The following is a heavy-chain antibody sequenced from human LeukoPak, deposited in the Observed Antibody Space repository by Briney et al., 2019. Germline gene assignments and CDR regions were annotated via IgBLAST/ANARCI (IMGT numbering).Heavy chain of an antibody. V-gene: IGHV1-69*01. Sequence: ASVKVSCKVSGGTFSSYAISWVRQAPGQGLEWMGGIIPIFGTANYAQKFQGRVTITADESTSTAYMELSSLRSEDTAVYYCARVLGYCSSTSCSAPYFDYWGQGTLVTVSS. CDR1: GGTFSSYA. CDR3: ARVLGYCSSTSCSAPYFDY. D-gene: IGHD2-2*01. CDR2: IIPIFGTA. J-gene: IGHJ4*02.